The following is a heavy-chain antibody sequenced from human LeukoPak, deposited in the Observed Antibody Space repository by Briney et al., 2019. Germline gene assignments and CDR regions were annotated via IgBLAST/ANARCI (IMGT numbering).Heavy chain of an antibody. V-gene: IGHV4-4*07. J-gene: IGHJ4*02. D-gene: IGHD6-13*01. CDR1: GGSISSYY. CDR3: ARAPPSSSPTPFDY. CDR2: IYTSGST. Sequence: PSETLSLTCTVSGGSISSYYWSWIRQPAGKGLEWIGRIYTSGSTNYNPSLKSRVTISVDKSKNQFSLKLSSVTAADTAAYYCARAPPSSSPTPFDYWGQGSLVIVSS.